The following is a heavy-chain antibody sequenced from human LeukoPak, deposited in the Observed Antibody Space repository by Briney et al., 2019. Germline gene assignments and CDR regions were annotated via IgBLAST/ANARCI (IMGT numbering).Heavy chain of an antibody. J-gene: IGHJ4*02. V-gene: IGHV1-2*02. Sequence: ASVKVSYKASGYTFTGYYMHWVRQAPGQGLEWMGWINPNSGGTNYAQKFQGRVTMTRDTSISTAYMELSRLRSDDTAVYYCARDPDISYYFDYWGQGTLVTVSS. CDR1: GYTFTGYY. D-gene: IGHD2-15*01. CDR2: INPNSGGT. CDR3: ARDPDISYYFDY.